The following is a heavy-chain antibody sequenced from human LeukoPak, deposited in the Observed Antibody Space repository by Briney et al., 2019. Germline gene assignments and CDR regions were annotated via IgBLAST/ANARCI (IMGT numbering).Heavy chain of an antibody. CDR3: ARERYYYDSSSEGNY. V-gene: IGHV4-39*01. D-gene: IGHD3-22*01. CDR2: IYNSGNT. J-gene: IGHJ4*02. CDR1: GDSISGSSYY. Sequence: SETLSLTCTVSGDSISGSSYYWGWIRQPPGKGLEWIGSIYNSGNTYYNPSLKSRVTISVDTSKDQFSLKLSSVTAADTAVYYCARERYYYDSSSEGNYWGQGTLVTVSS.